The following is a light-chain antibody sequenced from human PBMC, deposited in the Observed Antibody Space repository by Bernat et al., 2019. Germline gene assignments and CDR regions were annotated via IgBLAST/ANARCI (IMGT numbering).Light chain of an antibody. V-gene: IGKV3-11*01. CDR3: QKRDTWPIA. CDR2: DAS. Sequence: DIVLTQSPASLSLSPGDRVTLSCRASQSVGNYLAWYQQKPGQAPRLLIYDASTRATGIPARFSGSGSGADFSLTISSLEPEDVAVYYCQKRDTWPIAFGQGTRVE. J-gene: IGKJ5*01. CDR1: QSVGNY.